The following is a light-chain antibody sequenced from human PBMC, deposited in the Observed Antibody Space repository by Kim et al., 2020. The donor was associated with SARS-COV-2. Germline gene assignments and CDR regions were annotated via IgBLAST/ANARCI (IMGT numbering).Light chain of an antibody. CDR1: QSVSSY. Sequence: EIVLTQSPATLSLSPGERATLSCRASQSVSSYLAWYQQKAGQAPRLLIHDASNRATGIPARFSGSGSGTDFTLTISSLEPEDFAVYYCQQRSNWPLTFGGGTKVDIK. V-gene: IGKV3-11*01. CDR3: QQRSNWPLT. J-gene: IGKJ4*01. CDR2: DAS.